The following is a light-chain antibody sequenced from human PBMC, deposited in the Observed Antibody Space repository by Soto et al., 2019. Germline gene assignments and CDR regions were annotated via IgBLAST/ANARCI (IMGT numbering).Light chain of an antibody. Sequence: EIVLTQSPATLSLSPGATATLSCRASQSVDTYLAWYQQKPGQAPRLLIYEISKRATGIPARFSGSGSGTDFTLTISNLEPEDFALYYCQHRDKWTPIITFGPGTKVDIK. CDR2: EIS. CDR1: QSVDTY. J-gene: IGKJ3*01. CDR3: QHRDKWTPIIT. V-gene: IGKV3-11*01.